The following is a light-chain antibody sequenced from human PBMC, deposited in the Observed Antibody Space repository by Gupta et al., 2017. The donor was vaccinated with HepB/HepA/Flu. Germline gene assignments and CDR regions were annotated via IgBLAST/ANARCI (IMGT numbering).Light chain of an antibody. CDR3: AAWDDSLTDVV. J-gene: IGLJ2*01. CDR1: SSNIGSNY. CDR2: RNN. V-gene: IGLV1-47*01. Sequence: QSVLTQPPPASATPGQRVTISCSGSSSNIGSNYVYWYQQLPGTAPKLLIYRNNQRPSGVPDRFSGSKSGTSASLAISGLRSEDEADYYCAAWDDSLTDVVFGGGTKLTVL.